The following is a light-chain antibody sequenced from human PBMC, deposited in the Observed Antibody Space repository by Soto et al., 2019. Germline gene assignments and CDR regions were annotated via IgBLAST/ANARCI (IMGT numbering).Light chain of an antibody. CDR3: QQRSNWPPT. J-gene: IGKJ4*01. Sequence: EMVLTQSPATLSLSPGERATLSCRASQSVSSYLAWYQQKPGQAPRLLIYDASNRATGIPARFSGSGSGTDFTLTISSLDPEDFEVYYCQQRSNWPPTFGVGTKVEIK. CDR1: QSVSSY. CDR2: DAS. V-gene: IGKV3-11*01.